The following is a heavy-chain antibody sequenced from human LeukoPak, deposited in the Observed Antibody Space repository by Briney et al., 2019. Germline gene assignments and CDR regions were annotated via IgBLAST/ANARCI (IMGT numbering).Heavy chain of an antibody. D-gene: IGHD4/OR15-4a*01. CDR2: IYSDNT. J-gene: IGHJ4*02. CDR1: GFTVSSNS. CDR3: ARRAGAYSHPYDY. Sequence: GGSLRLSCTVSGFTVSSNSMSWVRQAPGKGLEWVSFIYSDNTHYSNSVKGRFTISRDNSKKTLYLQMNSLRAEDTAVYYCARRAGAYSHPYDYWGQGTLVTVSS. V-gene: IGHV3-53*01.